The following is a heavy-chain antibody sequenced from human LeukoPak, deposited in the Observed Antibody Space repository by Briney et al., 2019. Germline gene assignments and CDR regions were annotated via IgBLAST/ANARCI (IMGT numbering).Heavy chain of an antibody. Sequence: GASVKVSCKASGYTFTSYDINWVRQATGQGLEWMGWMNPNSGNTGYAQKFQGRVTMTRNTSISTAYMELSSLRSEDTAVYYCATSSGYYLYYYYGMDVWGQGTTVTVSS. CDR1: GYTFTSYD. CDR2: MNPNSGNT. J-gene: IGHJ6*02. D-gene: IGHD3-22*01. V-gene: IGHV1-8*01. CDR3: ATSSGYYLYYYYGMDV.